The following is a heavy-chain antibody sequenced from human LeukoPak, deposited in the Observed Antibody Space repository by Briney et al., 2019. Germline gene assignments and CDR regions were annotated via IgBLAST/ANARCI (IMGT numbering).Heavy chain of an antibody. D-gene: IGHD6-6*01. V-gene: IGHV3-33*01. Sequence: GGSLRLSCAASGFTFSSYGMHWVRQAPGKGLEWVAVIWYDGSNKYCADSVKGRFTISRDNSKNTLYLQMNSLRAEDTAVYYCARVEKYSSSFPLYYYYGMDVWGQGTTVTVSS. CDR1: GFTFSSYG. J-gene: IGHJ6*02. CDR2: IWYDGSNK. CDR3: ARVEKYSSSFPLYYYYGMDV.